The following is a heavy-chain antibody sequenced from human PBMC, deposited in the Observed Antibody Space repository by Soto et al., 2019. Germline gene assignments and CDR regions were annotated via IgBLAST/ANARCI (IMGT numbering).Heavy chain of an antibody. Sequence: VASVKVSGKASGGTFSSYAISWVRQAPGQGLEWMGGIIPIFGTANYAQKFQGRVTITADESTSTAYMELSSLRSEDTAVYYCARDQHYYDSSGYVSFVSWFDPWGQGTLVTVSS. D-gene: IGHD3-22*01. CDR2: IIPIFGTA. J-gene: IGHJ5*02. V-gene: IGHV1-69*13. CDR3: ARDQHYYDSSGYVSFVSWFDP. CDR1: GGTFSSYA.